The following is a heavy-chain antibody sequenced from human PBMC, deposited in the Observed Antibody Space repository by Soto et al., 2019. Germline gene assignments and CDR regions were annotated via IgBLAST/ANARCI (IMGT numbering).Heavy chain of an antibody. Sequence: GGSLRLSCTASGFTFSSYAMSWVRQAPGKGLEWVSAISGSGGSTYYADSVKGRFTISRYNSKNTLYLQMNSLRAEDTAVYYYAKGLSNYGDYVGDAFDIWGQGTMVTVSS. V-gene: IGHV3-23*01. D-gene: IGHD4-17*01. CDR3: AKGLSNYGDYVGDAFDI. J-gene: IGHJ3*02. CDR1: GFTFSSYA. CDR2: ISGSGGST.